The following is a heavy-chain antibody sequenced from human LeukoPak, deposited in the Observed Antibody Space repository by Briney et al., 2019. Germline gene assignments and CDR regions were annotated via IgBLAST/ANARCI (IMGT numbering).Heavy chain of an antibody. CDR3: ARRTMVVRGSDY. D-gene: IGHD4-23*01. Sequence: GESLKTPCQGPGYRFTSYWIGWVRQLPGKGLGWMGIIYPGDSDTRYSPSFQGPVTISADKPISTAYLQWSSLKASDTAMYYCARRTMVVRGSDYGGQGTLVTVSS. J-gene: IGHJ4*02. CDR1: GYRFTSYW. CDR2: IYPGDSDT. V-gene: IGHV5-51*01.